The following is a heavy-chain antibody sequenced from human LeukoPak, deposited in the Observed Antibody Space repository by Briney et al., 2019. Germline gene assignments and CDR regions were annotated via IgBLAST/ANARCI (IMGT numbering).Heavy chain of an antibody. CDR2: IRYDGSNK. Sequence: GGSLRLSCAASGFTFSSFGMHWVRQAPGKGLEWVALIRYDGSNKYYADSVKGRFTISRDNSKNTLYLQVNRLRAEDTAMYYCAKDLGYSYGYVDYWGQGALVTVSS. CDR3: AKDLGYSYGYVDY. CDR1: GFTFSSFG. J-gene: IGHJ4*02. D-gene: IGHD5-18*01. V-gene: IGHV3-30*02.